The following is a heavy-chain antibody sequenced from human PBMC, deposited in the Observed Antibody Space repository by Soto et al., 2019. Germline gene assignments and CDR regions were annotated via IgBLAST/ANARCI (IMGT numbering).Heavy chain of an antibody. CDR2: ITSSGNTV. CDR1: VFALSDFS. J-gene: IGHJ4*02. Sequence: HPGGSLRLSCAASVFALSDFSFKLVRQSPGRGLEWISYITSSGNTVYYADSVKGRFTISRDNAKNSLYLEMNRLRDDDTAIYYCAGSPRPRFGQLINYFESWGPGALVTVSS. V-gene: IGHV3-48*02. CDR3: AGSPRPRFGQLINYFES. D-gene: IGHD3-10*01.